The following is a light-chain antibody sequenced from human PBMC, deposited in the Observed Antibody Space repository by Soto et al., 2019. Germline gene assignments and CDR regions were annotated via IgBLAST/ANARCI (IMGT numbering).Light chain of an antibody. J-gene: IGLJ1*01. V-gene: IGLV2-8*01. CDR3: AAWDDSLNDYV. Sequence: QSVLTQPPSASGSPGQSVTISCTGTSSDVGGYNYVSWYQQHPGKAPKLMISEVIKRPSGVPDRLSGSKSGTSASLAISGLQSEDEADYYCAAWDDSLNDYVFGTGTKLTVL. CDR1: SSDVGGYNY. CDR2: EVI.